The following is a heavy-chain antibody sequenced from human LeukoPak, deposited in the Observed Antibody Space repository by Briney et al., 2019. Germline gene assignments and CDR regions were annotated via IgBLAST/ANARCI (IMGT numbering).Heavy chain of an antibody. V-gene: IGHV3-30*18. CDR1: GFTFSSYG. J-gene: IGHJ4*02. Sequence: GGSLRLSCAASGFTFSSYGMHGVRQAPGQGLEWVAVISYDGSNKYYADSVKGRFTISRDNSKNTLYLQMNSLRAEDTAVYYCAKAEIQYSSGWHLFDYWGQGTLVTVSS. CDR3: AKAEIQYSSGWHLFDY. D-gene: IGHD6-19*01. CDR2: ISYDGSNK.